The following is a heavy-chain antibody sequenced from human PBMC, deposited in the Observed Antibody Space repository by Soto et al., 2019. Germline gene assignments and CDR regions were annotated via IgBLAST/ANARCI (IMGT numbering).Heavy chain of an antibody. Sequence: QVQLQESGPGLVKPSETLSLTCTVSGGSITRGGYYWSWIRQHPGKGLEWIGYIYNSGTTYYNPSLKSRVTISVDTSKNQCSLKLTSVTAAATAVYYCARDPAPWGQGTLVTVSS. CDR1: GGSITRGGYY. J-gene: IGHJ5*02. CDR2: IYNSGTT. V-gene: IGHV4-31*03. CDR3: ARDPAP.